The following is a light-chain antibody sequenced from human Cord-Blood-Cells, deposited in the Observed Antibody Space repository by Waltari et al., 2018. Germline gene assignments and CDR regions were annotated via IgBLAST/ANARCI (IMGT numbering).Light chain of an antibody. CDR3: SSYTSSSTWV. CDR1: SSDVGGYNY. V-gene: IGLV2-14*03. CDR2: DVS. Sequence: QSALTQPASVSGSPGQSITISCTGTSSDVGGYNYVSWYQQHPGTAPKLMIYDVSNRPSGVSNRFSGSKSGNTAFLTISGRQAEDEADYYCSSYTSSSTWVFGGGTKLTVL. J-gene: IGLJ3*02.